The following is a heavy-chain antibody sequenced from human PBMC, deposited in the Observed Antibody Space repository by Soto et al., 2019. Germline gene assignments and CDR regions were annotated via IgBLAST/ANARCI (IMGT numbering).Heavy chain of an antibody. CDR3: ARVRFGQWGYAMDV. CDR1: GITFSDCY. D-gene: IGHD3-10*01. J-gene: IGHJ6*02. CDR2: MSSSGDSI. Sequence: QVQLVESGGGLVKPGGSLRLSCAASGITFSDCYMNWIRQAPGKGLEWVSYMSSSGDSINYAGSVRGRFTVSRDNAKNSLYPQMNSLRAEDTAMYYCARVRFGQWGYAMDVWGQGTTVTVSS. V-gene: IGHV3-11*01.